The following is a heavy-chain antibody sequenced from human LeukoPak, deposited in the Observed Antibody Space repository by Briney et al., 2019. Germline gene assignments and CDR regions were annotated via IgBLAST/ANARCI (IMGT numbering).Heavy chain of an antibody. CDR1: GFTFSSYG. V-gene: IGHV3-23*01. CDR3: AKDQYYDSSGYYPNDAFDI. Sequence: GGTLRLSCAASGFTFSSYGMSWVRQAPGKGLEWVSAISGSGGSTYYADSVKGRFTISRDNSKNTLYLQMNSLRAEDTAVYYCAKDQYYDSSGYYPNDAFDIWGQGTMVTVSS. D-gene: IGHD3-22*01. CDR2: ISGSGGST. J-gene: IGHJ3*02.